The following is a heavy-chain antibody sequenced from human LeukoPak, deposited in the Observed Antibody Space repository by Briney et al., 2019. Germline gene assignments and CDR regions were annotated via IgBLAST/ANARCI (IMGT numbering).Heavy chain of an antibody. CDR3: ASEKDGYCSGGSCYVSAFDI. D-gene: IGHD2-15*01. CDR2: TIPILGIA. J-gene: IGHJ3*02. V-gene: IGHV1-69*04. CDR1: GGTFSSYA. Sequence: SVKVSCKASGGTFSSYAMIWVRQAPGQGLEWMGRTIPILGIANYAQKFQGRVTITADKSTSTAYMELSSLRSEDTAVYYCASEKDGYCSGGSCYVSAFDIWGQGTMVTVSS.